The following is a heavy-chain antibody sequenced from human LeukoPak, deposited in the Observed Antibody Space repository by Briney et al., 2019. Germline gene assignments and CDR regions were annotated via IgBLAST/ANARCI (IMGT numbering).Heavy chain of an antibody. J-gene: IGHJ4*02. CDR1: GFTFSDYY. CDR2: ISTSGTYT. D-gene: IGHD6-13*01. Sequence: PGGSLRLSCAASGFTFSDYYMNWIRQAPGKGLEWVSYISTSGTYTDYADSVKGRFTISRDNSKNTLYLQMNSLRAEDTAVYYCAKDLSSSWQKEYWGQGTLVTVSS. V-gene: IGHV3-11*05. CDR3: AKDLSSSWQKEY.